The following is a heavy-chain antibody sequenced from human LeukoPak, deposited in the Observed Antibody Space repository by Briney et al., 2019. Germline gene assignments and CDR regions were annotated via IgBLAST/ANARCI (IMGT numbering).Heavy chain of an antibody. V-gene: IGHV4-39*01. CDR3: ARQSADGIHPEYFQH. D-gene: IGHD2-8*01. CDR2: IYYSGST. CDR1: GGSISSSAYY. Sequence: SETLSLTCTVSGGSISSSAYYWGWIRQPPGKGLEWIGTIYYSGSTYYNPSLKSRVTISVDTSKNQFSLKLSSVTAADTAVYYCARQSADGIHPEYFQHWGQGTLVTVSS. J-gene: IGHJ1*01.